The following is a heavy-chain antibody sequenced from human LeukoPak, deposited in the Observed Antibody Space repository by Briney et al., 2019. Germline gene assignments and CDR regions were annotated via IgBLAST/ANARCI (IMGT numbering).Heavy chain of an antibody. Sequence: SETLSLTCTVSGGSISSGSYYWNWIRQPAGKGLEWIGRIYRSGSSNYNPSLKSRVTISVDTSKNQFSLTLSSVTTADTAVYYCARGKKNGMVYPATDLGSGYFAYWGQETLVTVSS. V-gene: IGHV4-61*02. CDR2: IYRSGSS. D-gene: IGHD3-10*01. CDR3: ARGKKNGMVYPATDLGSGYFAY. J-gene: IGHJ4*02. CDR1: GGSISSGSYY.